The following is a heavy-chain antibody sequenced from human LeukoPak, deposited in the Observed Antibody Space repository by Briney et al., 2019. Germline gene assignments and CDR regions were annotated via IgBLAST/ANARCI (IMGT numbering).Heavy chain of an antibody. V-gene: IGHV3-11*04. CDR1: GFTVSSNY. J-gene: IGHJ4*02. CDR3: ARVLHAYLQSSPLNY. CDR2: ISSSGATI. D-gene: IGHD4-11*01. Sequence: GGSLRLSCAAFGFTVSSNYMRWIRQAPGKGLEWVSYISSSGATINYADSVKGRFTISRDNAKNSLYLQMNSLRAEDTAVYYCARVLHAYLQSSPLNYWGQGPLVTVSS.